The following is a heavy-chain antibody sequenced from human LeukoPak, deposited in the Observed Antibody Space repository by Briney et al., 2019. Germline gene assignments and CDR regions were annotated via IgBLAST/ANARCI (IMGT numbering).Heavy chain of an antibody. J-gene: IGHJ4*02. CDR1: GFTVSENY. Sequence: GSLRLSCAVSGFTVSENYMSWVRQAPGKGLEWIGEINHSGSTNYNPSLKSRVTISVDTSKNQFSLKLSSVTAADTAVYYCARGQWLRPWDYWGQGTLVTVSS. D-gene: IGHD5-12*01. V-gene: IGHV4-34*01. CDR3: ARGQWLRPWDY. CDR2: INHSGST.